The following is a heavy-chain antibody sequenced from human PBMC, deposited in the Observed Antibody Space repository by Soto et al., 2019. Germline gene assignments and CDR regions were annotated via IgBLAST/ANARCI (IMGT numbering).Heavy chain of an antibody. V-gene: IGHV1-18*01. CDR1: GYTFTSYG. CDR3: ARTGPLARYCSGGSCYSGY. Sequence: QVQLVQSGAEVKKPGASVKVSCKTSGYTFTSYGISWVRQAPGQGLEWMGWISAYNGNTNYAQKVQGRVTMTTDTSTSTAQMELRSLRSDDTAVYYCARTGPLARYCSGGSCYSGYWGQGTLVTVSS. D-gene: IGHD2-15*01. J-gene: IGHJ4*02. CDR2: ISAYNGNT.